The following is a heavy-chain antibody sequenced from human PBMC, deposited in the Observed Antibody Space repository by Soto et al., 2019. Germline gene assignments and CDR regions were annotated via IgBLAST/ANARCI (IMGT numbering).Heavy chain of an antibody. D-gene: IGHD6-19*01. CDR1: GDSVSSNSAA. J-gene: IGHJ3*01. V-gene: IGHV6-1*01. CDR3: ARDPEGEYSSGLIN. CDR2: TYYRSKWYN. Sequence: SQTLSLTCAISGDSVSSNSAAWNWFRQSPSRGLEWLGRTYYRSKWYNDYAVSVKSRITINPDTSKNQFSLQLNSVTPEDTAVYYCARDPEGEYSSGLINWGQGTMVTVSS.